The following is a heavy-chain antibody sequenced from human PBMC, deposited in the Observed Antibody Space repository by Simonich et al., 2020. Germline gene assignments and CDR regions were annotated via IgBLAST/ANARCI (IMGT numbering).Heavy chain of an antibody. CDR3: ARDVLGIGYFDY. CDR2: SSNGGST. D-gene: IGHD3-16*01. V-gene: IGHV3-53*04. CDR1: GFTVSSNY. J-gene: IGHJ4*02. Sequence: EVQLVESGGGLVQPGGSLRLSCAASGFTVSSNYMSWVRQAPGKGLEWVSVSSNGGSTYVSDVVNGRVTISRHNSKNTLYLQMNSLRAEDTAVYYCARDVLGIGYFDYWGQGTLVTVSS.